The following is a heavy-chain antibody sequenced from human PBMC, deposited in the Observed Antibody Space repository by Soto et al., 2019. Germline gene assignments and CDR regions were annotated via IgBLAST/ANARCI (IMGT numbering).Heavy chain of an antibody. D-gene: IGHD2-15*01. CDR2: IGTRGRTT. CDR3: VKGNTVLDG. Sequence: EVQLLESGGGLVQPGGSLSLSCAASGFTFSTFGMTWVRQAPGKGLEWVSSIGTRGRTTLYADSVKGRFTISRDISENTLFLQMDSLRGEDTAVYYCVKGNTVLDGWGPGTLVTVSS. J-gene: IGHJ4*02. V-gene: IGHV3-23*01. CDR1: GFTFSTFG.